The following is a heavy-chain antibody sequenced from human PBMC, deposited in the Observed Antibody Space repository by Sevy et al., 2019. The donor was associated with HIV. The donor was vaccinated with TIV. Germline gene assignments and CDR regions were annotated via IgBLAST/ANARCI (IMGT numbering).Heavy chain of an antibody. CDR1: GFTFSSYS. J-gene: IGHJ4*02. CDR2: ISSSSSTI. V-gene: IGHV3-48*02. D-gene: IGHD1-26*01. Sequence: GGSLRLSCAASGFTFSSYSMNWVRQAPGKGLEWVSYISSSSSTIYYADSVKGRFTISRDNAKNSLYLQMNSLRDEDMAVYYCARDSSGSYPYYFDYWGQGTLVTVSS. CDR3: ARDSSGSYPYYFDY.